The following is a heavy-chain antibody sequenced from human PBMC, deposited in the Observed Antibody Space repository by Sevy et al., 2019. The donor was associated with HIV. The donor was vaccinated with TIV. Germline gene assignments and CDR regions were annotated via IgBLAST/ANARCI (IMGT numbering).Heavy chain of an antibody. CDR1: GYTFTGHY. Sequence: ASVKVSCKASGYTFTGHYIHWVRQGPGQGLEWMGLINPNSGATKYAQKFQGRVTMTRDTSISAAYMDLSGLRSDDTAVYYCARGNMITFGRVIATFDAWGRGTQVTVSS. J-gene: IGHJ4*02. CDR3: ARGNMITFGRVIATFDA. V-gene: IGHV1-2*02. CDR2: INPNSGAT. D-gene: IGHD3-16*02.